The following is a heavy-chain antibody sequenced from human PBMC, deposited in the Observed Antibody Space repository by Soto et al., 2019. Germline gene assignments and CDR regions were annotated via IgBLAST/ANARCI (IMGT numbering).Heavy chain of an antibody. Sequence: GGSLRLSCAASGFTFISYAMVWVRQGPGKGLEWVAVVSIGGSTHYADSVRGRFTISRDDSKNTLSLQMNSLTAEDTAVYFCAKRRGAGGHFDYWGQGALVTVSS. D-gene: IGHD2-15*01. V-gene: IGHV3-23*01. CDR3: AKRRGAGGHFDY. J-gene: IGHJ4*02. CDR1: GFTFISYA. CDR2: VSIGGST.